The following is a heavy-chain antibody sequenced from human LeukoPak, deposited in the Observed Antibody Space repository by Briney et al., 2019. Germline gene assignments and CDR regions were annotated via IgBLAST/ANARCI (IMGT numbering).Heavy chain of an antibody. Sequence: GGSLRLSCAASGFTFSSNWMHWVRQAPGKGLVWVSRSNEDGSTTNYADSVKGRFTNSRDNAKNTLYLQMNSLTAEDTAVYYCVRDLGGRSGHWGQGTLVTVSS. CDR3: VRDLGGRSGH. D-gene: IGHD1-26*01. V-gene: IGHV3-74*01. CDR2: SNEDGSTT. J-gene: IGHJ4*02. CDR1: GFTFSSNW.